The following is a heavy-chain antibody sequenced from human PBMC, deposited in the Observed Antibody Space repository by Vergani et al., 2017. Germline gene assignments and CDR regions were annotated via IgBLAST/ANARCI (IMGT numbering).Heavy chain of an antibody. CDR1: GYTFTSYA. CDR3: ARSFGATISDYYYYYYMDV. V-gene: IGHV1-3*01. D-gene: IGHD5-12*01. Sequence: QVQLVQSGAEVQKPGASVKVSCKASGYTFTSYAMHWVRQAPGQRLEWMGWINAGNGNTKYSQKFQGRVTITRDTSASTAYMELSSLRSEDTAVYYCARSFGATISDYYYYYYMDVWGKGTTVTVSS. CDR2: INAGNGNT. J-gene: IGHJ6*03.